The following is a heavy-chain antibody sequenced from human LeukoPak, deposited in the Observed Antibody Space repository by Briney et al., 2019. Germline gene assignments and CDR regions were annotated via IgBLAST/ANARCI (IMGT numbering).Heavy chain of an antibody. CDR3: ARENTNYGGNYFDY. Sequence: GGSLRLSCVASGFTVSSNYMSWVRQAPGKGLEWVSVIYSGGSTYYADSVKGRFTISRDNSKNTLYLQMNSLRAEDTAVYYCARENTNYGGNYFDYWGQGTLVTVSS. J-gene: IGHJ4*02. CDR1: GFTVSSNY. V-gene: IGHV3-53*01. D-gene: IGHD4-23*01. CDR2: IYSGGST.